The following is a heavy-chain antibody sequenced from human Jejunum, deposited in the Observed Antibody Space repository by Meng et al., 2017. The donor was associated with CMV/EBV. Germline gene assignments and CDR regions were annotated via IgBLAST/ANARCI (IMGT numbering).Heavy chain of an antibody. D-gene: IGHD3-3*01. J-gene: IGHJ3*01. V-gene: IGHV1-18*01. Sequence: TSYDISWVRQAPGKGLEWMGWISPYNGNKKYSQNLQGRVTMTTDTFTSTVYMELGSLRSDDTAVYYCARGRTRFLEWLPSDWFDFWGQGTMVIVSS. CDR3: ARGRTRFLEWLPSDWFDF. CDR2: ISPYNGNK. CDR1: TSYD.